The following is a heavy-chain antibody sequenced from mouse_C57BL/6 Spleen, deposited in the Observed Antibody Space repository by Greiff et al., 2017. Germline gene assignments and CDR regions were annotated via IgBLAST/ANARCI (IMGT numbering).Heavy chain of an antibody. CDR1: GYSFTSYY. CDR2: IYPGSGNT. J-gene: IGHJ2*01. CDR3: ARWLLNYFDY. D-gene: IGHD2-3*01. Sequence: VQVVESGPELVKPGASVKISCKASGYSFTSYYIHWVKQRPGQGLEWIGWIYPGSGNTKYNEKFKGKATLTADTSSSTAYMQLSSLTSEDSAVYYCARWLLNYFDYWGQGTTLTVSS. V-gene: IGHV1-66*01.